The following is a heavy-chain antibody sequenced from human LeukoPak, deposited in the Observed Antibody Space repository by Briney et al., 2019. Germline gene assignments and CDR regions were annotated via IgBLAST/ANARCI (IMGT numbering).Heavy chain of an antibody. CDR1: GGSISSSNW. CDR3: ARAGVQLERPVDP. J-gene: IGHJ5*02. V-gene: IGHV4-4*02. CDR2: IYHSGST. D-gene: IGHD1-1*01. Sequence: SETLSLTCAVSGGSISSSNWWSWVRQPPGKGLEWIGEIYHSGSTNYNPSLKSRVTISVDKSKNQFSLKLSSVTAADTAVYYCARAGVQLERPVDPWGQGTLVTVSS.